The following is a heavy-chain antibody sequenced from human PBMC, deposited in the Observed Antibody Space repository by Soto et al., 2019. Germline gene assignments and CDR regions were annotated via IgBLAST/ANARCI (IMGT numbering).Heavy chain of an antibody. Sequence: PGESLKISCEVSGYSFSSYWIGWVRQMPGKGLEWVGIIYPGDSDTRYSPSFQGQVTISADKSISTAYLQWSSLKASDTAIYYCARHLRATPFDSWGQGTLVTVS. J-gene: IGHJ4*02. CDR1: GYSFSSYW. V-gene: IGHV5-51*01. CDR2: IYPGDSDT. CDR3: ARHLRATPFDS. D-gene: IGHD2-15*01.